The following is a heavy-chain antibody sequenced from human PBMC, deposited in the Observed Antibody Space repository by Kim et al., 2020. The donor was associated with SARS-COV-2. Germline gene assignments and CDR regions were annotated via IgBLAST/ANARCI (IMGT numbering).Heavy chain of an antibody. Sequence: SETLSLTCTVSGGSISSYYWSWIRQPPGKGLEWIGYIYYSGSTNYNPSLKSRVTISVDTSKNQFSLKLSSVTAADTAVYYCARDRVGCSSTSCYGYYYYGMDVWGQGTTVTVSS. CDR3: ARDRVGCSSTSCYGYYYYGMDV. J-gene: IGHJ6*02. V-gene: IGHV4-59*01. CDR1: GGSISSYY. CDR2: IYYSGST. D-gene: IGHD2-2*01.